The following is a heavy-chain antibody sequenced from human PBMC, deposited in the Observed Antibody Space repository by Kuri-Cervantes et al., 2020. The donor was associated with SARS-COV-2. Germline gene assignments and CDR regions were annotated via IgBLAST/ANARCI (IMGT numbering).Heavy chain of an antibody. Sequence: GGSLRLSCAASGFTFSDHYMDWVGQAPGKGLEWVGRTRNKANSYTTEYAASVKGRFTISRDDSKNSLYLQMNSLKNEDTAVYYCARGNYYDSSGYFYYYGMDVWGQGTTVTVSS. D-gene: IGHD3-22*01. CDR3: ARGNYYDSSGYFYYYGMDV. V-gene: IGHV3-72*01. CDR2: TRNKANSYTT. J-gene: IGHJ6*02. CDR1: GFTFSDHY.